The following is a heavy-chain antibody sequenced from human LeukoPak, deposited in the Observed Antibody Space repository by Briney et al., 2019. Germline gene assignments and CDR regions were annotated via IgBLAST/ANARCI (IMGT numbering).Heavy chain of an antibody. CDR2: ISGSGGST. CDR1: GFTFSNYF. V-gene: IGHV3-23*01. D-gene: IGHD2-2*03. Sequence: GGSLRLSCAASGFTFSNYFMSWVRQAPGKGLEWVSAISGSGGSTYYADSVKGRFTISRDNSKNTLYLQMNSLRAEDTAVYYCAKDLDIVVVPAAVYFDYWGQGTLVTVSS. J-gene: IGHJ4*02. CDR3: AKDLDIVVVPAAVYFDY.